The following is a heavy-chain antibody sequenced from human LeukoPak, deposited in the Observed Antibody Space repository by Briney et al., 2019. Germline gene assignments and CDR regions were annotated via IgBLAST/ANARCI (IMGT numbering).Heavy chain of an antibody. Sequence: PGGSLRLSCAASGFTFSSYSMNWVRQAPGKGLERVSSISSSSSYIYYADSVKGRFTISRDNAKNSLYLQMNSLRAEDTAVYYCAREGFGDSSGYYSLDDWGQGTLVTVSS. CDR1: GFTFSSYS. J-gene: IGHJ4*02. CDR2: ISSSSSYI. CDR3: AREGFGDSSGYYSLDD. D-gene: IGHD3-22*01. V-gene: IGHV3-21*01.